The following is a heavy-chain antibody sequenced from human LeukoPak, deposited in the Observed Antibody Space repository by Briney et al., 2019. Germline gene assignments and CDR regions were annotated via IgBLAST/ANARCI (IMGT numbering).Heavy chain of an antibody. Sequence: SETLSLTCTVSGGSISSSSYYWGWIRQPPGKGLEWIGSIYYSGSTYYNPSLKSRVTISVDTSKNQFSLKLSSVTAADTAVYYCARAPRSDFWSGYGSYYFDYWGQGTLVTVSS. CDR3: ARAPRSDFWSGYGSYYFDY. J-gene: IGHJ4*02. V-gene: IGHV4-39*07. CDR1: GGSISSSSYY. D-gene: IGHD3-3*01. CDR2: IYYSGST.